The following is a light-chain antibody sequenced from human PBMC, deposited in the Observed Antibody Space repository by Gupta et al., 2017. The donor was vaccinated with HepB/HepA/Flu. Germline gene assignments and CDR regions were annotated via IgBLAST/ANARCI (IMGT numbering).Light chain of an antibody. V-gene: IGKV1-39*01. CDR2: AAS. Sequence: DIQMTQSPSSLSASVGDRVTITCRASQSISYYLNWYQQKPGKGPNLLIYAASNLQSGVPSRFSGSGSGTDFTLTFSSLQPEDFATYYCQQSYSGYTFGQGTYLEIK. J-gene: IGKJ2*01. CDR1: QSISYY. CDR3: QQSYSGYT.